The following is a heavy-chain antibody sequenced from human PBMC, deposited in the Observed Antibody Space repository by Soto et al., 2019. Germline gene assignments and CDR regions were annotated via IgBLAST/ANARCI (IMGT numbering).Heavy chain of an antibody. CDR2: INVDGSGT. V-gene: IGHV3-74*01. CDR1: GFTFSNYW. CDR3: ARGGLRAYWIDP. J-gene: IGHJ5*02. D-gene: IGHD4-17*01. Sequence: EVQLVESGGGLVQPGGSLRLSCAASGFTFSNYWIHWVRQVPGEGLVWLSRINVDGSGTNYGDSVKGRLTIARDNAKNTVYVQMNSLRAEDTAVYYCARGGLRAYWIDPWGQGTLVTVSS.